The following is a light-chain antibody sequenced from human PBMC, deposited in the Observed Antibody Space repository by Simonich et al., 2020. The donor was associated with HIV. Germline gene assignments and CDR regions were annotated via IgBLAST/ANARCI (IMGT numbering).Light chain of an antibody. J-gene: IGLJ3*02. Sequence: QSALTQPASVSGSPGQSITISCPGTSSDVGGYNYVSWYRQHPGKAPKLMIYDVSNRPSGVPDRFSGSKSGNTASLTISGLQAEDEADFYCCSYAGSSTWVFGGGTKLTVL. CDR1: SSDVGGYNY. V-gene: IGLV2-14*03. CDR2: DVS. CDR3: CSYAGSSTWV.